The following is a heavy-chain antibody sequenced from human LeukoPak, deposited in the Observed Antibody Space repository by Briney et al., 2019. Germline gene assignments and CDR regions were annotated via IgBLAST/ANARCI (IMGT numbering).Heavy chain of an antibody. Sequence: GGSLRLSCAASGFTFSSYSMNWVRQAPGKGLEWVSSISSSSRYTYYADSVKGRFTISRDNAKNSLFLQMNSLRAEDTAVYYCARDRYSGYDSGFDYWGQGTLVTVSS. CDR1: GFTFSSYS. J-gene: IGHJ4*02. D-gene: IGHD5-12*01. CDR3: ARDRYSGYDSGFDY. CDR2: ISSSSRYT. V-gene: IGHV3-21*01.